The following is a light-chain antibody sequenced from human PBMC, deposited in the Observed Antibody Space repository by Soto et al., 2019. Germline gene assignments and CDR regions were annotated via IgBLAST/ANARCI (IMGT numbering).Light chain of an antibody. CDR1: SSDVGGYNY. V-gene: IGLV2-14*03. J-gene: IGLJ1*01. CDR2: DVS. Sequence: SLLTKPSSVSGSPGESITISCTGTSSDVGGYNYVSWYQHHPGKAPKLIIYDVSNRPSGVSIRFSGSKSDNTASLTISGLQPEDEADYHCSSYTTSNTRQIVFGTGTKVTVL. CDR3: SSYTTSNTRQIV.